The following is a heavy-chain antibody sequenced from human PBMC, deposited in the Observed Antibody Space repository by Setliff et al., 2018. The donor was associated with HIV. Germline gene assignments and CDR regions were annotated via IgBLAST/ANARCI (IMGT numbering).Heavy chain of an antibody. CDR2: INHSEIT. D-gene: IGHD1-26*01. CDR3: ATYSAGEGGRGY. Sequence: SETLSLTCAVYGGSFSNYYWSWIRQTPGEGPEWIGEINHSEITKYNPSLESRVTISLDTSKNQFSLKLTSVTAADTAVYYCATYSAGEGGRGYWGQGRLVTVSS. V-gene: IGHV4-34*01. CDR1: GGSFSNYY. J-gene: IGHJ4*02.